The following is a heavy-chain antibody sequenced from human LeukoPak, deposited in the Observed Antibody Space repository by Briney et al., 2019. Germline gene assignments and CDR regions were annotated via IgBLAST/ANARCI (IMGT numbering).Heavy chain of an antibody. CDR1: GDTFTEYY. J-gene: IGHJ4*02. CDR3: ARGQSLNDY. CDR2: INPNSGGA. Sequence: ASLKVSCKASGDTFTEYYMHWVRQAPGQRLECMGWINPNSGGANYAENVQGRVNMTRDTSISTAYMVLSSLRYDDTALYYCARGQSLNDYWGQGTLVTVSS. V-gene: IGHV1-2*02.